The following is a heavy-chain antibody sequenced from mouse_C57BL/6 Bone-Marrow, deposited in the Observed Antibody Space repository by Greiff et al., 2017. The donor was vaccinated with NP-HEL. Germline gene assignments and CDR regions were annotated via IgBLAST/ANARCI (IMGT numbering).Heavy chain of an antibody. V-gene: IGHV1-4*01. CDR3: ARRKAGRGPFDY. J-gene: IGHJ2*01. CDR1: GYTFTSYT. D-gene: IGHD4-1*01. CDR2: INPSSGYT. Sequence: VQLQQSGAELARPGASVKMSCKASGYTFTSYTMHWVKQRPGQGLEWIGYINPSSGYTKYNQKFKDKATLTADKSSSTAYMQLSSLTSEDSAVYYCARRKAGRGPFDYWGQGTTLTVSS.